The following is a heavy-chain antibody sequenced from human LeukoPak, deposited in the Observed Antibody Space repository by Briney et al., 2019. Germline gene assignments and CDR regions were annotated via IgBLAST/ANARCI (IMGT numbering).Heavy chain of an antibody. Sequence: PSETLSLTCTVSGGSISSGDYYWRWIRQPPGTGLEWIGYIYYSGSTYYNPSLKSRVTISVDTSKNQFSLKLSSVTAADTAVYYCARDPSAWWQRLNAFDIWGQGTMVTVSS. V-gene: IGHV4-30-4*08. D-gene: IGHD2-15*01. CDR1: GGSISSGDYY. CDR3: ARDPSAWWQRLNAFDI. J-gene: IGHJ3*02. CDR2: IYYSGST.